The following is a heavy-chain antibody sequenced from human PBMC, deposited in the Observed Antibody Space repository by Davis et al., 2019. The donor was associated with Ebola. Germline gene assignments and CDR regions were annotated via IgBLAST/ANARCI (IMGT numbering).Heavy chain of an antibody. V-gene: IGHV1-46*01. J-gene: IGHJ5*02. CDR3: ARGHCTNSVCSTVGWYDP. Sequence: ASVKVSCKASGYTFTYRYLHWVRQAPGQGLEWMGVINPSGGSTTYAQKFQGRVTMTRDTSTSTVYMELSSLRSEDTAVYYCARGHCTNSVCSTVGWYDPWGQGTLVTVSS. CDR2: INPSGGST. CDR1: GYTFTYRY. D-gene: IGHD2-8*01.